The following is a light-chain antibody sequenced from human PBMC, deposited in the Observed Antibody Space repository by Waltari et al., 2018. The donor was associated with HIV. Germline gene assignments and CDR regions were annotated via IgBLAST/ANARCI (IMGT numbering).Light chain of an antibody. V-gene: IGLV3-1*01. CDR1: KLGDKY. CDR2: EDS. CDR3: QAWDTTTVV. J-gene: IGLJ2*01. Sequence: SYELTQSPSVSVSPGQTASITCPGDKLGDKYACWYQQTPGQSPVLVIYEDSKRPSGIPERFSGSNSGNTATLTISGTQAMDEADYYCQAWDTTTVVFGGGTKLTVL.